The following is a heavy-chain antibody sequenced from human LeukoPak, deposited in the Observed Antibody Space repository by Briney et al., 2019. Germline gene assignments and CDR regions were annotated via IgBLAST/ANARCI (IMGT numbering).Heavy chain of an antibody. CDR1: GYTFTNYG. CDR3: ARSAYTDPYFDF. D-gene: IGHD4-11*01. J-gene: IGHJ4*02. V-gene: IGHV1-18*01. CDR2: ISAYNGNT. Sequence: ASVKVSCKASGYTFTNYGISWVRQAPGQGLEWMGWISAYNGNTDSAQNIRDRVTLTTDTSTTTAYMELRTLTSDDTAFYFCARSAYTDPYFDFWGQGTLVTVSS.